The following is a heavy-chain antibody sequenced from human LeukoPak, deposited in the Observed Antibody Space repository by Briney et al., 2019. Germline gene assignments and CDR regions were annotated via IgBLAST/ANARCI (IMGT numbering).Heavy chain of an antibody. CDR2: INWYGGST. J-gene: IGHJ4*02. Sequence: GGSLRLSCAATGFTFDDYGMSWVRQAPGKGMEWVSGINWYGGSTGYADSVKGRFTISRDNAKNSLYLQMNSLRAEDTALYYRARDSVGYDSSGTRRRLYYFDYWGQGTLVTVSS. CDR3: ARDSVGYDSSGTRRRLYYFDY. CDR1: GFTFDDYG. V-gene: IGHV3-20*04. D-gene: IGHD3-22*01.